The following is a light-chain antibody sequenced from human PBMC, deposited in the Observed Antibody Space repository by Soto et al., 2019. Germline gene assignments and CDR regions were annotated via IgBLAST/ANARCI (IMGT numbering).Light chain of an antibody. CDR1: SSDVGGSDY. J-gene: IGLJ1*01. V-gene: IGLV2-14*01. CDR3: NSYTSSSPYV. CDR2: EVS. Sequence: QSALTQPASVSGSPGQSITISCTGTSSDVGGSDYVSWYQQHPGKAPKLMIYEVSNRPSGVSNRFSGSKSGNTASLTISGLQAEDEADYYCNSYTSSSPYVFGTGTSSPS.